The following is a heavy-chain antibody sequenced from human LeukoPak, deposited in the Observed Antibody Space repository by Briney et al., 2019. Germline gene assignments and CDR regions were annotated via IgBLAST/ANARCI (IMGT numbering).Heavy chain of an antibody. CDR3: ARGGYSGSYGATGGDAFDI. J-gene: IGHJ3*02. CDR2: IIPIFGTA. V-gene: IGHV1-69*06. D-gene: IGHD1-26*01. Sequence: SVKVSCKASGGTFSSYAISWVRQAPGQGLEWMGGIIPIFGTANYAQKFQGRVTITADKSTSTAYMELSSLRSEDTAVYYCARGGYSGSYGATGGDAFDIWGQGTMVTVSS. CDR1: GGTFSSYA.